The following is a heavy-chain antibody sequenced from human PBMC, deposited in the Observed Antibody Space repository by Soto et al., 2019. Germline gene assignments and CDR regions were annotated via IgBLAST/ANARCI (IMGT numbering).Heavy chain of an antibody. V-gene: IGHV1-3*01. Sequence: ASVKVSCKASGYTFTSYAMHWVRQAPGQRLEWMGWINAGNGNTKYSQKFQGRVTITRDTSASTAYMELSSLRSEDTAVYYCARDIVVVPAAPYGMDVWGQGTTVTVSS. CDR3: ARDIVVVPAAPYGMDV. CDR2: INAGNGNT. J-gene: IGHJ6*02. D-gene: IGHD2-2*01. CDR1: GYTFTSYA.